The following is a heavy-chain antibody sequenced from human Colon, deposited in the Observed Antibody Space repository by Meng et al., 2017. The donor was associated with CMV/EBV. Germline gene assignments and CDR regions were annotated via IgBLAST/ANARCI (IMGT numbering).Heavy chain of an antibody. J-gene: IGHJ3*02. D-gene: IGHD3/OR15-3a*01. CDR2: IFPGDSRT. CDR3: ATQTGLGNDAYDI. Sequence: KASGYTFTNSWIGWVRQMPGRGPEWMGLIFPGDSRTRENPSFQGRVTMSVDKTISTAYLQWSSLKASDTAMYYCATQTGLGNDAYDIWGVGTLVTVSS. CDR1: GYTFTNSW. V-gene: IGHV5-51*01.